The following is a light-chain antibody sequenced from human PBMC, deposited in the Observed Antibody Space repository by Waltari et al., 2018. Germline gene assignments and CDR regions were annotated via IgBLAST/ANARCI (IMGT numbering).Light chain of an antibody. CDR2: VNTDGSH. V-gene: IGLV4-69*01. J-gene: IGLJ2*01. CDR1: AGHTYNA. CDR3: QAWGTGFRV. Sequence: QFVLPQSPPASASLGAPVNPTSTWAAGHTYNATACHQQRPGKGPRTLLRVNTDGSHVKGAGIPDRFSGSSSGAERYLTISSLQSDDEADYYCQAWGTGFRVFGGGTKFTVL.